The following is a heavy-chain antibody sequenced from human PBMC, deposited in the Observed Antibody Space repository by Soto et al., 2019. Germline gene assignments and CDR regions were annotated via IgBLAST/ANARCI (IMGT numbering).Heavy chain of an antibody. CDR3: ARERARAYWFDP. J-gene: IGHJ5*02. Sequence: QAQVVQSGAEAMAPGASVKVSCKASGYIFTSYYIHWVRQAPGQGLEYLGVAYPHAATTYVAQKFRGRITVTMDRSPSTVDMELTSLTPEDTAVYYCARERARAYWFDPWGQGTLVTVSS. V-gene: IGHV1-46*03. CDR2: AYPHAATT. CDR1: GYIFTSYY.